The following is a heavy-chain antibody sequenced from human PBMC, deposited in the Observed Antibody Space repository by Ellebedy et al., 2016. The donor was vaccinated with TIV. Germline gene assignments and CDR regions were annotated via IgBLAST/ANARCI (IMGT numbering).Heavy chain of an antibody. J-gene: IGHJ3*02. Sequence: GESLKISCAASGFTVSSNYMSWVRQAPGKGLEWVSVIYSGGSTYYADSVKGRFTISRDNSKNTLYLQMNSLRAEDTAVYYCARALWRSSGSSWYGAFDIWGQGTMVTVSS. CDR3: ARALWRSSGSSWYGAFDI. D-gene: IGHD6-13*01. CDR1: GFTVSSNY. CDR2: IYSGGST. V-gene: IGHV3-66*01.